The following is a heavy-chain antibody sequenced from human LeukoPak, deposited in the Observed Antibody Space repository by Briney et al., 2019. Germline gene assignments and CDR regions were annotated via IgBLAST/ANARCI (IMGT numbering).Heavy chain of an antibody. D-gene: IGHD3-9*01. CDR3: ARCTVDYDILHPRLNWFDP. Sequence: SETLSLTCTVSGGSISSSSYYWGWIRQPPGKGLEWIGSIYYSGSTYYNPSLKSRVTISVDTSKDQFSLKLSSVTAADTAVYYCARCTVDYDILHPRLNWFDPWGQGTLVTVSS. CDR1: GGSISSSSYY. V-gene: IGHV4-39*01. CDR2: IYYSGST. J-gene: IGHJ5*02.